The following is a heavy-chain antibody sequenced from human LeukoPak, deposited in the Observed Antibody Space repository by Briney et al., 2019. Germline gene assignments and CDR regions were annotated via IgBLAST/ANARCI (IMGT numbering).Heavy chain of an antibody. CDR3: ARLREYDILTGYYNVHFDY. Sequence: SETLSFTCTVSGGSISSSSYYWGWIRQPPGKGLEWIGSIYYSGSTYYNPSRKSRVTISVDTSKNQFSLKLSSVTAADTAVYYCARLREYDILTGYYNVHFDYWGQGTLVTVSS. D-gene: IGHD3-9*01. V-gene: IGHV4-39*01. CDR1: GGSISSSSYY. CDR2: IYYSGST. J-gene: IGHJ4*02.